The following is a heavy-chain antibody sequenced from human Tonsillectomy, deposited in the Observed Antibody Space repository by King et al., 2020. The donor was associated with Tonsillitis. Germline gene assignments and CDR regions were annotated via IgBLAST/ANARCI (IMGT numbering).Heavy chain of an antibody. D-gene: IGHD3-22*01. CDR3: ARGYYDSSGYYSVDY. CDR1: GGSISSGSYY. Sequence: PLQESGPGLVKPSQTLSLTCTVSGGSISSGSYYWSWIRQPAGKGLEWIGRIYTSGSTNYNPSLKSRVTISVDTPKNQFSLKLSSVTAADTAVYYCARGYYDSSGYYSVDYWGQGTLVTVSS. V-gene: IGHV4-61*02. J-gene: IGHJ4*02. CDR2: IYTSGST.